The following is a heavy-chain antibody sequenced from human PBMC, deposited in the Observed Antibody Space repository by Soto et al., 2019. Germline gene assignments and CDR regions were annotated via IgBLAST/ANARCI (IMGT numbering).Heavy chain of an antibody. CDR3: AKDQGNSRWNPA. CDR1: GFTFSSYA. D-gene: IGHD1-1*01. J-gene: IGHJ5*02. Sequence: GSLRLSCAASGFTFSSYAMSWVRQAPGKGLEWVSAISGSGGSTYYADSVKGRFTISRDNSKNTLYLQMNSLRAEDTAVYYCAKDQGNSRWNPAWGQGTLVTVSS. CDR2: ISGSGGST. V-gene: IGHV3-23*01.